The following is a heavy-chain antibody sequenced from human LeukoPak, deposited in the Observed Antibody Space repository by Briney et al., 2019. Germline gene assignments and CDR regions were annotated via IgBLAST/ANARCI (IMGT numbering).Heavy chain of an antibody. J-gene: IGHJ3*02. D-gene: IGHD5-18*01. Sequence: SETLSLTCTVSGGSISSYYWSWIRQPPGKGLEWIGYIYYSGSTNYNPSLKSRVTISVDTSKNQFSLKLSSVTAADTAVYYCARYTAMVAFHAHGFDIWGQGTMVTVSS. CDR1: GGSISSYY. V-gene: IGHV4-59*12. CDR2: IYYSGST. CDR3: ARYTAMVAFHAHGFDI.